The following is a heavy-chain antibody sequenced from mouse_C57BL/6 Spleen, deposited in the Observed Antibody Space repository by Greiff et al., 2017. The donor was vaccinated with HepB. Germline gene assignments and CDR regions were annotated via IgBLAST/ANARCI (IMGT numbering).Heavy chain of an antibody. CDR3: GRRGDYDVGNDFDC. Sequence: EVHLVESGGDLVKPGGSLKLSCAASGFTFSSYGMSWVRQTPDKRLEWVATISSGGSYTYYPDSVKGRFTISRDNAKNTLYLQMSRLKSEDTAMYYCGRRGDYDVGNDFDCWGQGTTLTVSS. CDR1: GFTFSSYG. V-gene: IGHV5-6*01. J-gene: IGHJ2*01. D-gene: IGHD2-4*01. CDR2: ISSGGSYT.